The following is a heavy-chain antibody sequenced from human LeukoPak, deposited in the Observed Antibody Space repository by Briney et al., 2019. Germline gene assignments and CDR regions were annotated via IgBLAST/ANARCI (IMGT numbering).Heavy chain of an antibody. CDR2: INQDGTEK. CDR1: GFPFSTYW. CDR3: AKVAKYYYGPETYYFFEQ. V-gene: IGHV3-7*01. Sequence: PGESLRLSCAASGFPFSTYWMSWVRQAPGTGLEWVANINQDGTEKYYVDSVKGRFTISRDYAKNSLYLQMNSLRVEDTAVYYCAKVAKYYYGPETYYFFEQWGQGTPVTASS. J-gene: IGHJ4*02. D-gene: IGHD3-10*01.